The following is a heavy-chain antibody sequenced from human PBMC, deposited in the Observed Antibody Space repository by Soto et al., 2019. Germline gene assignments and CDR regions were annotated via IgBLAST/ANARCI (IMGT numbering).Heavy chain of an antibody. CDR1: GFNLSHPW. V-gene: IGHV3-15*01. CDR2: IKSKTEGGTA. D-gene: IGHD3-9*01. Sequence: PVGSLRLSCAASGFNLSHPWMTWVRQAAGKGLQWVGRIKSKTEGGTADYAAPVKGRFTISRDDSKNTVYLQMNSLKTEDTAVYYCTTGIYYDILTGYHDVAYWGQGTLVTVS. CDR3: TTGIYYDILTGYHDVAY. J-gene: IGHJ4*02.